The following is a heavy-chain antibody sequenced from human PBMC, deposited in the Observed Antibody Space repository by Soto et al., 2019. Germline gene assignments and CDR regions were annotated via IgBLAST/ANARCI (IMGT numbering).Heavy chain of an antibody. Sequence: GGSLRLSCASSGFTFSSYGMHLVRQAPGKGLEWVAVISYDGSNKYYADSVKGRFTISRDNSKNTLYLQMNSLRAEDTAVYYCAKDPRSPVTTWDYYYGMDVWGQGTTVTVSS. J-gene: IGHJ6*02. CDR3: AKDPRSPVTTWDYYYGMDV. CDR2: ISYDGSNK. V-gene: IGHV3-30*18. CDR1: GFTFSSYG. D-gene: IGHD4-17*01.